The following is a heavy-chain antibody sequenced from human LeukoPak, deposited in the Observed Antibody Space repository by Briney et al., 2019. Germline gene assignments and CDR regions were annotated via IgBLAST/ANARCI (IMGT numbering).Heavy chain of an antibody. D-gene: IGHD5-18*01. Sequence: GASVKVSCKASGYTFTGYYMHWVRQAPGQGLEWMGWINPNSGDTNYAQKFQGRITMTRDTSITTAFMELSRLTSDDTAVYYCARRGYSYGLDEPPIRYWAQGTLVTVSS. CDR2: INPNSGDT. CDR1: GYTFTGYY. V-gene: IGHV1-2*02. J-gene: IGHJ4*02. CDR3: ARRGYSYGLDEPPIRY.